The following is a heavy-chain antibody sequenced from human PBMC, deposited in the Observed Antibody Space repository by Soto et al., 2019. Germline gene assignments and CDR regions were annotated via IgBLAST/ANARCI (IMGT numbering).Heavy chain of an antibody. CDR2: IYYSETT. Sequence: SETLSLTCAVSGVSVTNGDYYWSWMRQSPEKGLEWLGNIYYSETTNYNPSLNSRLSISIDTSRNQFSLQLTSVTAADTAIYYCARQRRGGYWFDPWGLGTLVTVPQ. CDR1: GVSVTNGDYY. J-gene: IGHJ5*02. V-gene: IGHV4-30-4*01. CDR3: ARQRRGGYWFDP.